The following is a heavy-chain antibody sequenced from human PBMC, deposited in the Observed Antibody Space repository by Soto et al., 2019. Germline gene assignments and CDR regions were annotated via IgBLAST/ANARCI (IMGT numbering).Heavy chain of an antibody. Sequence: SETLSLTCTVSGGSISSSDYYWGWIRQPPGKGLEWIGSIFYSGSTYYNPSLKSRVTISVDTSKNQFSLKLSSVTAADTAVYYCARHSGYYDVRIDYWGQGTLVTVSS. V-gene: IGHV4-39*01. D-gene: IGHD3-3*01. CDR2: IFYSGST. CDR1: GGSISSSDYY. J-gene: IGHJ4*02. CDR3: ARHSGYYDVRIDY.